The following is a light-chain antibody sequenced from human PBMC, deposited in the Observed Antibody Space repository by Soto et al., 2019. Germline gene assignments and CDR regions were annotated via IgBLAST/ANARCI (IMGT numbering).Light chain of an antibody. CDR2: EVS. Sequence: QSALTQPASVSGSPGQSITISCTGTSRDVGGFNSVSWYQQHPGKAPKLMIYEVSNRPSGVSNRFSGSKSGNTASLTISGLQAEDEADYYCSSYTSSSSRVFGGGTKLTVL. CDR1: SRDVGGFNS. V-gene: IGLV2-14*01. J-gene: IGLJ2*01. CDR3: SSYTSSSSRV.